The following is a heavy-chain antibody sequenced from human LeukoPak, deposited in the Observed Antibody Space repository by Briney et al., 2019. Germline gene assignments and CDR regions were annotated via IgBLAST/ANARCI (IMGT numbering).Heavy chain of an antibody. CDR2: ISSSSSTI. J-gene: IGHJ4*02. Sequence: GGSLRLSCAASGFTFSSYGMNWVRQAPGKGLEWVSYISSSSSTIYYADSVKGRFTISRDNAKNSLYLQMNSLRAEDTAVYYCAREYYYDSSGYPPFDYWGQGTLVTVSS. V-gene: IGHV3-48*01. CDR3: AREYYYDSSGYPPFDY. D-gene: IGHD3-22*01. CDR1: GFTFSSYG.